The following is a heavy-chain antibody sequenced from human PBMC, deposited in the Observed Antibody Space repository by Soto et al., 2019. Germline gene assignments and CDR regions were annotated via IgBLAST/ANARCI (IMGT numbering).Heavy chain of an antibody. D-gene: IGHD3-16*02. CDR2: IYYSGST. V-gene: IGHV4-39*01. J-gene: IGHJ5*02. CDR1: GGSISSSSYY. CDR3: ARLQGDYVWGSYRIGWFDP. Sequence: SETLSLTCTVSGGSISSSSYYWGWIRQPPGKGLEWIGSIYYSGSTYYNPSLKSRFTISVDTSKNQFSLKLSSVTAADTAVYYCARLQGDYVWGSYRIGWFDPWGQGTLVTVSS.